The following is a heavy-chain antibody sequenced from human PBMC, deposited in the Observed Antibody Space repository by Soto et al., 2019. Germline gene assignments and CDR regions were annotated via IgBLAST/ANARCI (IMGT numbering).Heavy chain of an antibody. Sequence: ASVKVSCKASGDSFTSYYMHWARHAPGQGLEWMGIINPSGGSTSYAQKFQGRVTMTRDTSTSTVYMELSSLRSEDTAVYYCARDPNHGMYYYDSSGYEMAYWGQGTLVTVSS. V-gene: IGHV1-46*01. CDR2: INPSGGST. D-gene: IGHD3-22*01. CDR3: ARDPNHGMYYYDSSGYEMAY. CDR1: GDSFTSYY. J-gene: IGHJ4*02.